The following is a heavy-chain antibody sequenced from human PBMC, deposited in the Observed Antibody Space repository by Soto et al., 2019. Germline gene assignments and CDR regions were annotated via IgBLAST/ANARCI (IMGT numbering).Heavy chain of an antibody. V-gene: IGHV3-11*01. CDR2: ISSSGTTM. CDR3: ARKVARSSLDP. CDR1: GFSFSDYY. Sequence: PGGSLRLSCAASGFSFSDYYMSWIRQAPGKGLEWLSYISSSGTTMYYADSVKGRFTLSRDNAKNSLYLQMTSLRAEDTAVYYCARKVARSSLDPWGQGTLVTVSS. D-gene: IGHD6-6*01. J-gene: IGHJ5*02.